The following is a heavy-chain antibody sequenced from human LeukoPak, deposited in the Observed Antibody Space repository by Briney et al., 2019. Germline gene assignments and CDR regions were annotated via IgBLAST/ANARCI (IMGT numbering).Heavy chain of an antibody. CDR1: GFTFNKSW. J-gene: IGHJ4*02. Sequence: GGSLRLSCAASGFTFNKSWMSWVRQAPGKGPEWVANIKEDGTQKYYVDSVRGRFTISRDNAKNSLYLQMNSLRAEDTAMYYCARGYDISVYWGQGTVVTVSS. D-gene: IGHD3-9*01. CDR2: IKEDGTQK. V-gene: IGHV3-7*01. CDR3: ARGYDISVY.